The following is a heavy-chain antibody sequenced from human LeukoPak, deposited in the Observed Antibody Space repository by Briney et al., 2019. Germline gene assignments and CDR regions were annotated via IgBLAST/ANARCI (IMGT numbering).Heavy chain of an antibody. Sequence: ASVKVSCKASGYTFTSYGISWVRQAPGQGLEWMGWISAYNGNTNYAQKLQGRVTMTTDTSTSTAYMELRSVRSDDTAVYYCGRGGDYGSGENYFDYWGQGTLVTVSS. CDR1: GYTFTSYG. D-gene: IGHD3-10*01. CDR2: ISAYNGNT. J-gene: IGHJ4*02. V-gene: IGHV1-18*04. CDR3: GRGGDYGSGENYFDY.